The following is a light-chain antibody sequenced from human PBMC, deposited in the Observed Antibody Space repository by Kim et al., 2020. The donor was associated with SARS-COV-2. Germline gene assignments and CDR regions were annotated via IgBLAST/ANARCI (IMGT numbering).Light chain of an antibody. Sequence: GQSITISCSGTSSDVGGYNLVSWYQQHPGKAPKLMIDEGRKRPSGVYSLFSGTTSGNTASVTSAGLQADEEADYYCCSDAGSSSWVFGGGTQLTV. CDR3: CSDAGSSSWV. V-gene: IGLV2-23*01. CDR1: SSDVGGYNL. J-gene: IGLJ3*02. CDR2: EGR.